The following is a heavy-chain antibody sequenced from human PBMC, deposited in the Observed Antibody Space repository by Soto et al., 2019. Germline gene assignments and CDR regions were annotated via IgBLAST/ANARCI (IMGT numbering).Heavy chain of an antibody. CDR2: ISAYNGNT. Sequence: QVQLVQSGAEVKKPGASVKVSCKASGYTFTSYGISWVRQAPGQGLEWMGWISAYNGNTNYAQKLQGRVTMTTDTSTRTAYMELRSLRSDATAVYYCARNLKVGYSSGWFGYWGQGTLVTVSS. CDR1: GYTFTSYG. J-gene: IGHJ5*01. CDR3: ARNLKVGYSSGWFGY. V-gene: IGHV1-18*01. D-gene: IGHD6-19*01.